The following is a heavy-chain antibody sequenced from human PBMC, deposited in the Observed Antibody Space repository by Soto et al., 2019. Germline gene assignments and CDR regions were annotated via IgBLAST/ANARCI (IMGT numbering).Heavy chain of an antibody. J-gene: IGHJ3*02. V-gene: IGHV3-48*01. D-gene: IGHD5-18*01. CDR1: GFTFSSYS. Sequence: EVQLVESGGGLVQPGGSLRLSCAASGFTFSSYSMNWVRQAPGKGLEWVSYISSSSSTIYYADSVKGRFTISRDNAKNSLYLQMNSLGAEDTAVYYCARGYSYGLRGDAFDIWGQGTMVTVSS. CDR2: ISSSSSTI. CDR3: ARGYSYGLRGDAFDI.